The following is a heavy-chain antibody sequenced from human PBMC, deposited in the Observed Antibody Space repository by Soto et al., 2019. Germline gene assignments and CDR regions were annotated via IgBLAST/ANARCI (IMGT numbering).Heavy chain of an antibody. J-gene: IGHJ4*02. CDR2: IYYSGST. CDR3: ARRYGSCFDY. CDR1: GGSISSYY. V-gene: IGHV4-59*08. Sequence: PSETLSLTCTVSGGSISSYYWSWIRQPPGKGLEWIGYIYYSGSTNYNPSLKSRVTISVDTSNNQFSLKLSSVTAADTAMYYCARRYGSCFDYWGQGTLVTVS. D-gene: IGHD5-18*01.